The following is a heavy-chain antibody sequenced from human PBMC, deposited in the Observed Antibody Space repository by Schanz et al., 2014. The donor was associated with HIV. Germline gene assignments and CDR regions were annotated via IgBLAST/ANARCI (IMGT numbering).Heavy chain of an antibody. CDR2: LSGSGSNI. CDR3: ARLRGFLWFGDHPYSFDY. V-gene: IGHV3-11*01. Sequence: VQLLDSGGGLVQPGGSLRLSCVASGFSFSDYHMSWIRQAPGKGLEWVSSLSGSGSNIYYADSVKGRFTISRDNGKNSLFLQMNSLRAEDTAVYYCARLRGFLWFGDHPYSFDYWGQGTLVTVSS. J-gene: IGHJ4*02. D-gene: IGHD3-10*01. CDR1: GFSFSDYH.